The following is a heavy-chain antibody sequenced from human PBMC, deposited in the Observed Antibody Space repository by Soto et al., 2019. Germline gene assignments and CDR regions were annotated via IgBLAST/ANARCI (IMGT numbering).Heavy chain of an antibody. CDR2: IDPSDSYT. Sequence: GESLKISCKGSGYSFTSYWISWVRQMPGKGLEWMGRIDPSDSYTNYSPSFQGHVTFSADKSISTAYLQWSSLKASDTAMYYCARSHPRDSSSWYYWGQGILVTVSS. D-gene: IGHD6-13*01. CDR1: GYSFTSYW. J-gene: IGHJ4*02. CDR3: ARSHPRDSSSWYY. V-gene: IGHV5-10-1*01.